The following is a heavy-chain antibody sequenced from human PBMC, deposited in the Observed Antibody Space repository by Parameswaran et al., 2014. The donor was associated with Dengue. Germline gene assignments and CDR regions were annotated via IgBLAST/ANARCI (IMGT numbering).Heavy chain of an antibody. CDR3: AKTVDSTPADNAFDI. Sequence: VRQMPGKGLEWMGSIYPGDSETRYSPSFEGQVIMSADRSITTAHLQLSSLKASDTAMYYCAKTVDSTPADNAFDIWGQGTMVTVSS. V-gene: IGHV5-51*01. J-gene: IGHJ3*02. CDR2: IYPGDSET. D-gene: IGHD7-27*01.